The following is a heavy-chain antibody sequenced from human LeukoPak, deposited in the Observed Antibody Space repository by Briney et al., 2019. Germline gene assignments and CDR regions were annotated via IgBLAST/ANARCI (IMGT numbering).Heavy chain of an antibody. CDR2: MYYTGST. D-gene: IGHD6-13*01. CDR3: ASWGSYSSTQPKVVGYMDV. Sequence: SETLSLTCTVSGGSISSSSYYWGWIRQPPGKGLEWIGSMYYTGSTYYNPSLKSRLNISLGTSKNQFSLRLSSVTAADTAVYYCASWGSYSSTQPKVVGYMDVWGKGTTVTVSS. V-gene: IGHV4-39*07. CDR1: GGSISSSSYY. J-gene: IGHJ6*03.